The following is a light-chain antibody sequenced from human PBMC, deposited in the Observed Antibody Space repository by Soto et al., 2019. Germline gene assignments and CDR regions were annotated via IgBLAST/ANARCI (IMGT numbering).Light chain of an antibody. Sequence: QSALTQPPSASGSPGQSVTISCTGTSSDVAGSDYVSWYQQHPGKAPKLIIYEVTKRPAGVPDRFSGSKSGNTASLTVSGLQADDASYYYCSSFARGDNPHVLFGGGTKVTVL. CDR2: EVT. J-gene: IGLJ2*01. CDR1: SSDVAGSDY. CDR3: SSFARGDNPHVL. V-gene: IGLV2-8*01.